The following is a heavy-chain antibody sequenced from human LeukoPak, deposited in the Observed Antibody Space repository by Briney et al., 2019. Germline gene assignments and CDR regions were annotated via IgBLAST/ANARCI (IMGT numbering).Heavy chain of an antibody. D-gene: IGHD3-10*01. J-gene: IGHJ4*02. V-gene: IGHV1-69*01. CDR2: IIPIFGTA. Sequence: GSSVKVSCKASGGTFSSYAISWVRQAPGQGLEWMGGIIPIFGTANYAQKFQGRVTITADESTSTAYMELSSLRSEDTAVYYCAREAPGVRGVISWLWGQGTLVTVSS. CDR3: AREAPGVRGVISWL. CDR1: GGTFSSYA.